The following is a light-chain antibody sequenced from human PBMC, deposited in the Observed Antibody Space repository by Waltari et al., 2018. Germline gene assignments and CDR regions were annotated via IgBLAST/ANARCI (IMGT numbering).Light chain of an antibody. Sequence: TQDPAVSVAVGQTARITCQGDSLRSYYASWYRQRPGQAPILVMYDKNNRPSGVPDRFSGSSSDNTASLTITGAQAEDEAYYYCHSRDASGVGGTFGGGTKLTVL. CDR1: SLRSYY. J-gene: IGLJ2*01. V-gene: IGLV3-19*01. CDR3: HSRDASGVGGT. CDR2: DKN.